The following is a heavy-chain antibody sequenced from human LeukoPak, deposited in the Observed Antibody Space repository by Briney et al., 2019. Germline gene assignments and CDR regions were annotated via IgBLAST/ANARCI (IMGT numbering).Heavy chain of an antibody. V-gene: IGHV4-39*07. CDR3: ARHDCSSTSCYRQNWFDP. D-gene: IGHD2-2*01. CDR2: IYYNGNA. J-gene: IGHJ5*02. CDR1: HDSINSRSNY. Sequence: PSETLSLTCTVSHDSINSRSNYWGWIRQSPGKGLEWIGSIYYNGNALYNPSLKSRVFMSVDESNNQFSLKLRSVTAADTAIYFCARHDCSSTSCYRQNWFDPWGQGTLVTVSS.